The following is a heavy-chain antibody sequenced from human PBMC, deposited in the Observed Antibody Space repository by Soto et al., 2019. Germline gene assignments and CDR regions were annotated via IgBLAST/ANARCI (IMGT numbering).Heavy chain of an antibody. CDR2: ISAYNGDT. CDR3: ARDDYGGNSGLDY. J-gene: IGHJ4*02. D-gene: IGHD4-17*01. V-gene: IGHV1-18*01. CDR1: GYTFTTYG. Sequence: PSVKVSCKASGYTFTTYGLSWVRQAPGQGLEWMGWISAYNGDTNYAQKFQGRVTMATDTSTSTAYMELRSLRSDDTAVYYCARDDYGGNSGLDYWGQGTLVTVSS.